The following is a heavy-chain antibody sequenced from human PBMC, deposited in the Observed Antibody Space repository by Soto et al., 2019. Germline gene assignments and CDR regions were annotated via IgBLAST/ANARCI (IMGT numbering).Heavy chain of an antibody. CDR3: AKDMAHYDFWGNNERALDV. CDR2: ISWNSDVR. V-gene: IGHV3-9*01. Sequence: GGSMILSCASSGSSFESRAIHWVRQSPGKVLDWVSGISWNSDVRAYADSVKGRFTISRDNAKKSVYLQMSSLRVEDTALYYCAKDMAHYDFWGNNERALDVWGQGNKVTGSS. CDR1: GSSFESRA. J-gene: IGHJ6*02. D-gene: IGHD3-3*01.